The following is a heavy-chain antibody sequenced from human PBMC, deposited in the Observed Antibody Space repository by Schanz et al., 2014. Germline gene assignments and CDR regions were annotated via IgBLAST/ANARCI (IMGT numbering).Heavy chain of an antibody. J-gene: IGHJ4*02. CDR3: AREGERKGMLPYYFDY. CDR1: GFTFRTYL. Sequence: VHLVESGGGVVQPGGSLRLSCAASGFTFRTYLMNWVRQAPGKGLEWVSFISSSSSTIYYADSVKGRFTISRDNAKNSLYLQMNSLRDEDTAVYYCAREGERKGMLPYYFDYWGQGALVTVSS. CDR2: ISSSSSTI. D-gene: IGHD3-10*01. V-gene: IGHV3-48*02.